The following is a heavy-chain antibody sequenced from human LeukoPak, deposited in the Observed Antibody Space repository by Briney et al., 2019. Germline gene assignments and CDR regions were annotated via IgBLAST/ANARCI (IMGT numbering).Heavy chain of an antibody. D-gene: IGHD3-22*01. Sequence: GGSLRLSCAASGFTFSSYSMNWVRQAPGKGLEWVSSISSSSSYIYYADSVKGRFTISRDNAKNSLYLQMNSLRAEDTAVYYCARASYYYDTLGAFDIWGQGTMVTVSS. CDR1: GFTFSSYS. CDR3: ARASYYYDTLGAFDI. CDR2: ISSSSSYI. V-gene: IGHV3-21*01. J-gene: IGHJ3*02.